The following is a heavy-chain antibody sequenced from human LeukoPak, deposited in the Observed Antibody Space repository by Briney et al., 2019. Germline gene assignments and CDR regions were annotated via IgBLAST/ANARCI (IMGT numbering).Heavy chain of an antibody. V-gene: IGHV3-11*01. CDR3: ARVRTRVRGVLPTYYFDY. D-gene: IGHD3-10*01. CDR2: ISLSGSAI. Sequence: GGSLRLSCAASGFTFSDYYMSWIRQAPGKGLEWISYISLSGSAIYYADSGKGRFTFSRDKAKNSLYLQMNSLRAEDTAVYYCARVRTRVRGVLPTYYFDYWGQGTLVTVSS. J-gene: IGHJ4*02. CDR1: GFTFSDYY.